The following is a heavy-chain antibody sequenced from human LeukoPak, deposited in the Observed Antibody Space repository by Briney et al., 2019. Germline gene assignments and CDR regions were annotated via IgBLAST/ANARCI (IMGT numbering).Heavy chain of an antibody. CDR1: GFSFTYS. J-gene: IGHJ4*02. D-gene: IGHD3-22*01. Sequence: GGSLRLSCAASGFSFTYSMSWVRQAPGKGLEWVSGIGGGDGRTYYADSLKGRFTISRDISKTTLYLQINGLTADDTAVYYCAKDSHSSFFDYWGQGTLVTVSS. CDR2: IGGGDGRT. CDR3: AKDSHSSFFDY. V-gene: IGHV3-23*01.